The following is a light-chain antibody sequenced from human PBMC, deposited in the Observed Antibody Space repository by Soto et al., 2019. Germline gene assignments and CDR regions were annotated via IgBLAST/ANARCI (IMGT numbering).Light chain of an antibody. J-gene: IGKJ1*01. Sequence: EIVMTQSPATLSVSPGERATLSCRASQSVSSYLAWYQQKPGQAPRLLIYGASTRATGIPARFSGSGSGTEFTLTISSLQSEDFAVYYCQQYNNRPPGFGQGTKVEIK. CDR3: QQYNNRPPG. CDR1: QSVSSY. V-gene: IGKV3-15*01. CDR2: GAS.